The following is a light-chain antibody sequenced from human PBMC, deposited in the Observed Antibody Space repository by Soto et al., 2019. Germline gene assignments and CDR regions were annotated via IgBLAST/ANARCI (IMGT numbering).Light chain of an antibody. J-gene: IGKJ1*01. CDR2: GAS. CDR3: QQYGSSPTT. Sequence: EIVLTPSPGTLSLSPGERTTPSCRASQSVSSSYLAWYQQKPGQAPRLLIYGASSRATGIPDRFSGSGSGTDFTLTISRLEPEDFAVYYCQQYGSSPTTFGQGTKVDIK. CDR1: QSVSSSY. V-gene: IGKV3-20*01.